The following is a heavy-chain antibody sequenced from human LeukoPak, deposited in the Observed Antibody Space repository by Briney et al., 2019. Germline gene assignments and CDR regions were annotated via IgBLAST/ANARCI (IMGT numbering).Heavy chain of an antibody. CDR1: GGSISSYY. CDR2: IYYSGST. J-gene: IGHJ6*03. D-gene: IGHD3-22*01. CDR3: ARGSYYYDSSGYPGSYYYYYYMGV. Sequence: SETLSLTCTVSGGSISSYYWSWIRQPPGKGLEWIGYIYYSGSTNYNPSLKSRVTISVDTSKNQFSLKLSSVTAADTAVYYCARGSYYYDSSGYPGSYYYYYYMGVWGKGTTVTISS. V-gene: IGHV4-59*01.